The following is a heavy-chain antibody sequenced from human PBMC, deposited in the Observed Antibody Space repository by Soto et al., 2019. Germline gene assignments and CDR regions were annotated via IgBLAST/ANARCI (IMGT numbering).Heavy chain of an antibody. V-gene: IGHV4-59*01. J-gene: IGHJ4*02. D-gene: IGHD3-10*01. CDR3: ARRYGEFNFDY. Sequence: QVQLQESGPGLVKPSETLSLTCTVSGGSISSYCWSWIRQPPGKGLEWIGYIYYSGGTNYNPSLKSRVTISVDTSKNQFSLKLNSVTAADTAVYYCARRYGEFNFDYWGQGTLVTVSS. CDR1: GGSISSYC. CDR2: IYYSGGT.